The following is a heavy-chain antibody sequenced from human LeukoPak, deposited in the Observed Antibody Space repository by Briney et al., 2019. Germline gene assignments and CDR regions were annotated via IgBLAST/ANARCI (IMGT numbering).Heavy chain of an antibody. J-gene: IGHJ4*02. V-gene: IGHV3-15*01. Sequence: EGSLRLSCAASGFPFSNAWMSWVRQAPGKGLEWVGRIKSKTDGGTTDYAAPVKGRFTISRDDSKNTLYLQMNSLKTEDTAVYYCTSHSSFSILGNWGQGTLVTVSS. D-gene: IGHD2-21*01. CDR1: GFPFSNAW. CDR2: IKSKTDGGTT. CDR3: TSHSSFSILGN.